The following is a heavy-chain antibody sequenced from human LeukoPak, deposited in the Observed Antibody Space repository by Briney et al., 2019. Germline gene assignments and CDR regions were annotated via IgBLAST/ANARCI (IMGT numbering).Heavy chain of an antibody. CDR3: ARGRVNWFDP. Sequence: SETLSLTCTVSGDSISSYHWSWIRQPPGKGLEWIGYISYSGGPNYNPSHKSRVTISVDTSKNQFSLKLTSVTAADTAVYYCARGRVNWFDPWGQGTLVTVSS. CDR2: ISYSGGP. J-gene: IGHJ5*02. CDR1: GDSISSYH. V-gene: IGHV4-59*01. D-gene: IGHD3-10*01.